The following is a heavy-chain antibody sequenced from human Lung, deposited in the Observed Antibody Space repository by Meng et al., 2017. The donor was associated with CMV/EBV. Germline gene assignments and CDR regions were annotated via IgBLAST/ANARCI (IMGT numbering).Heavy chain of an antibody. CDR1: GFTFSSYA. V-gene: IGHV3-30-3*01. J-gene: IGHJ4*02. CDR3: ARGGALSEPGAFRGSFDY. Sequence: GGSLRLXCAASGFTFSSYAMHWVRQAPGKGLEWVTVISYNGGNKYYADSVKGRFTVSRDNSKNTLYLQMNSLRTEDTAVYYCARGGALSEPGAFRGSFDYWXQGKXVNGAS. D-gene: IGHD1-14*01. CDR2: ISYNGGNK.